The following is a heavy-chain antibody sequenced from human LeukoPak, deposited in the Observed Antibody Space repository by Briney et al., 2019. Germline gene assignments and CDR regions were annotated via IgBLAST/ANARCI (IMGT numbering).Heavy chain of an antibody. CDR2: IYYNGTT. J-gene: IGHJ3*02. CDR3: ARRSVATITPFI. CDR1: GGSISSSSYY. Sequence: SETLSLTCTVSGGSISSSSYYWGWIRQPPGKGLEWIGSIYYNGTTYYNPSLKSRVTISVDTSKNQFSLKLSSVTAADTAVYYCARRSVATITPFIWGQGTMVTVSS. V-gene: IGHV4-39*01. D-gene: IGHD5-24*01.